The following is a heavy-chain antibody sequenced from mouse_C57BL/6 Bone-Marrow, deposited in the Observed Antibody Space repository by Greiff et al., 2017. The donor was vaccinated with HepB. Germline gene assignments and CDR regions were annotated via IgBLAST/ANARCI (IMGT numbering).Heavy chain of an antibody. CDR3: ARWGYGNYGDY. J-gene: IGHJ2*01. Sequence: QVQLQQPGAELVRPGSSVKLSCKASGYTFTSYWMHWVKQRPIQGLEWIGNIDPSDSETHYNQKFKDKATLTVDKSSSTAYMQLSSLTSEDSAVYYCARWGYGNYGDYWGQGTTRTVSS. CDR2: IDPSDSET. D-gene: IGHD2-1*01. V-gene: IGHV1-52*01. CDR1: GYTFTSYW.